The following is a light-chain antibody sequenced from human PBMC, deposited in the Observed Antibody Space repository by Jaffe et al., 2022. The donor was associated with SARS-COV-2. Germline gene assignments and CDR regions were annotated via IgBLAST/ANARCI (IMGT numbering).Light chain of an antibody. J-gene: IGKJ3*01. CDR1: QSVSSSY. Sequence: ESVVTQSPGTLSLSPGERATLSCRASQSVSSSYVAWYQQKPGQAPRLLIYGASSRASGIPDRFSGSGSGTDFTLTISRLEPEDFAVYFCQHYGSSPPLYTFGPGTKVDIK. V-gene: IGKV3-20*01. CDR2: GAS. CDR3: QHYGSSPPLYT.